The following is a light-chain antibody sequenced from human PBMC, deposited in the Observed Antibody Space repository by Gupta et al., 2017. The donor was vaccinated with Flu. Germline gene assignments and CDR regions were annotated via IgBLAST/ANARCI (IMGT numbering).Light chain of an antibody. CDR1: QGLVYSDGNTY. V-gene: IGKV2-30*01. CDR2: QVS. CDR3: MQGAHWPWA. J-gene: IGKJ1*01. Sequence: DDVMTQSLVSVPVTRGQPDSISCRSSQGLVYSDGNTYLHWFQQRPGQSPRRLIYQVSYRDSGVPDRFSGSGSGTDFTLKISRVEAEDVGIYFCMQGAHWPWAFGQGTTVEIK.